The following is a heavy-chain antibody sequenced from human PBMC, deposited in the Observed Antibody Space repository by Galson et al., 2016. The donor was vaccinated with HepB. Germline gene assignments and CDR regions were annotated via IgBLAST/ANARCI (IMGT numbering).Heavy chain of an antibody. D-gene: IGHD1-14*01. CDR3: AKVAEGRFWAEYYFDY. CDR2: ITGTGAFT. CDR1: GFTFDDYA. Sequence: SLRLSCAVSGFTFDDYAMSRVRQAPGQGLEWVSSITGTGAFTYYPVSVKGRFTISRDNSKNTVYLQMNNLRVEDTAVYYCAKVAEGRFWAEYYFDYWGQGTLVTVSS. V-gene: IGHV3-23*01. J-gene: IGHJ4*02.